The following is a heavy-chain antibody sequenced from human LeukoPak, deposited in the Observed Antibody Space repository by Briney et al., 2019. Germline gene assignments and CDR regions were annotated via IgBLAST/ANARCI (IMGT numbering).Heavy chain of an antibody. V-gene: IGHV3-21*04. CDR1: GFTFSSYS. D-gene: IGHD2-15*01. CDR2: ISSSSSYI. J-gene: IGHJ3*02. CDR3: AREGVVVAADDFDI. Sequence: GSLRLSSAASGFTFSSYSMNWVRHAPGQGLEWVSSISSSSSYIYYADSVKGGFTISRDNAKNSLYLQMNSLRAEDAAVYYCAREGVVVAADDFDIWGQGTMVTVSS.